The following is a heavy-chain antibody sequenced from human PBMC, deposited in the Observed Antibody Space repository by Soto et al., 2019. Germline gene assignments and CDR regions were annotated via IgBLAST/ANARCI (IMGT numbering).Heavy chain of an antibody. Sequence: QVQVVESGGGLVKPGGSLRLSCAASGFIFSDYYMNWIRQAPGKGLEWVSYISGSGKTIYYAGSVQGRFTISRDNAKNSLYLQMNSLRADDTAVYYCARALKWGVETGGLDPWGQGTLVTVSS. CDR2: ISGSGKTI. V-gene: IGHV3-11*01. J-gene: IGHJ5*02. CDR3: ARALKWGVETGGLDP. D-gene: IGHD1-26*01. CDR1: GFIFSDYY.